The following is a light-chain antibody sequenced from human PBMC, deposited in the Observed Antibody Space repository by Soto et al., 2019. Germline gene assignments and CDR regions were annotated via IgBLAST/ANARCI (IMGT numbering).Light chain of an antibody. V-gene: IGKV3-15*01. J-gene: IGKJ1*01. CDR2: GAS. CDR3: QQYNNWLLTWP. Sequence: VMTQSPATLSKSAGERATLSCRSRQSVSSNLAWYQQKPGQAPRLLIYGASTRATGIPARFSGTGSETDFTLPICCLPSEDFAVYYCQQYNNWLLTWPCGLGTKVDIK. CDR1: QSVSSN.